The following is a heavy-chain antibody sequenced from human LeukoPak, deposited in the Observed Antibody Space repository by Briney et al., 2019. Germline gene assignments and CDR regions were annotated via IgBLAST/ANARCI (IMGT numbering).Heavy chain of an antibody. Sequence: TLSLTCTVSGGSISSGDYYWSWIRQPPGKGLEWIGYIYYSGSTYYNPSLKSRVTISVDTSKNQFSLKLSSVTAADTAVYYCARSYRSGGSCYSFDYWGQGTLVTVSS. CDR1: GGSISSGDYY. CDR2: IYYSGST. V-gene: IGHV4-30-4*01. D-gene: IGHD2-15*01. CDR3: ARSYRSGGSCYSFDY. J-gene: IGHJ4*02.